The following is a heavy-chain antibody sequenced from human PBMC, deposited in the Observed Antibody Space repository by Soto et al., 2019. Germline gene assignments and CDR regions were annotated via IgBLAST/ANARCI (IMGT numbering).Heavy chain of an antibody. CDR2: ISDSGSSI. Sequence: EVSRILSCAASGFTFSDYYMNWIRQAPGKGLEWVSYISDSGSSIFYADSVKVRFTISRDSARKLLYLHMSSLRVEDTAVYYCARDTAFINSGFFDAWGQGTPVTVSS. CDR3: ARDTAFINSGFFDA. J-gene: IGHJ5*02. CDR1: GFTFSDYY. V-gene: IGHV3-11*01. D-gene: IGHD3-22*01.